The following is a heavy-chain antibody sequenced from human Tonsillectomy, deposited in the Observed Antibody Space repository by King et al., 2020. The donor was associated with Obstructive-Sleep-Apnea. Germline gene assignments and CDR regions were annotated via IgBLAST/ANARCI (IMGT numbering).Heavy chain of an antibody. Sequence: VQLVESGGGLVKPGGSLRLSCAASGFTFSNAWMNWVRQAPGKGLEWVGRIESKTDGGTTAYAAPVKGRFTISRDDSKNTLYLQMNSLKTEDTAVYYCASGPSSYYYDSSGYWPLVHWGQGTLVPVSS. J-gene: IGHJ4*02. D-gene: IGHD3-22*01. CDR1: GFTFSNAW. CDR2: IESKTDGGTT. CDR3: ASGPSSYYYDSSGYWPLVH. V-gene: IGHV3-15*04.